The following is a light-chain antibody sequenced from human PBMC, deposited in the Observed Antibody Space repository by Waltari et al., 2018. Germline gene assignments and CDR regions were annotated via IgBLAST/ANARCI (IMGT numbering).Light chain of an antibody. CDR1: QSVSSD. V-gene: IGKV3-15*01. J-gene: IGKJ4*01. CDR3: QQYNNWPLT. Sequence: EIVLTQSPATLSVSPGEGAPLSCRASQSVSSDLAWYQQKPGQAPRLLIYGASTRATGIPARFSGSGSGTEFTLTISSMQSEDFAVYYCQQYNNWPLTFGGGTKVEIK. CDR2: GAS.